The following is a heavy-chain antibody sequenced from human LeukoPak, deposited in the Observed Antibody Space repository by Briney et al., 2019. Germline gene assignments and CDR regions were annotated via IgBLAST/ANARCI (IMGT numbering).Heavy chain of an antibody. Sequence: GGSLRLSCAASGFTFSSYAMSWVRQAPGKGLEWVSAISGSGGSTYYADSVKGRFTISRDNSKNTLYLQMNSLRAEDTAVYYCVKGRGGRQYSSTSCFDYWGQGTLVTVSS. CDR3: VKGRGGRQYSSTSCFDY. CDR1: GFTFSSYA. V-gene: IGHV3-23*01. CDR2: ISGSGGST. J-gene: IGHJ4*02. D-gene: IGHD2-2*01.